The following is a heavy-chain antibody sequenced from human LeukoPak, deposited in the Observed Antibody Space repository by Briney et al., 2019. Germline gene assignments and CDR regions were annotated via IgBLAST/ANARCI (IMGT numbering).Heavy chain of an antibody. CDR3: AEDMGDWNRGASDV. D-gene: IGHD1-1*01. V-gene: IGHV3-11*05. Sequence: SGGSLRLSCAASGFTFSDYYMTWIRQAPGKGLEWLSFITSSGYTNYADSVKGRFTISRDNAKNSLYLHMNSLRADDTAVYYCAEDMGDWNRGASDVWGQGTMVTVSS. J-gene: IGHJ3*01. CDR2: ITSSGYT. CDR1: GFTFSDYY.